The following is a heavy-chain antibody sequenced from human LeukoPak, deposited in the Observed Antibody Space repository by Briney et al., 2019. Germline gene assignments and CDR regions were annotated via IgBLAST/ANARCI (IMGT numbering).Heavy chain of an antibody. J-gene: IGHJ4*02. D-gene: IGHD3-22*01. CDR3: ARGEIVVATVFDY. Sequence: PGGSLRLSCAASGFTSSSYEMNWVRQAPGTGLEWVSYISSSVSTIYYAESVKGRFTISRDNAKNSLYLQMNSLRAEDTAVYYCARGEIVVATVFDYWGQGTLVTVSS. V-gene: IGHV3-48*03. CDR2: ISSSVSTI. CDR1: GFTSSSYE.